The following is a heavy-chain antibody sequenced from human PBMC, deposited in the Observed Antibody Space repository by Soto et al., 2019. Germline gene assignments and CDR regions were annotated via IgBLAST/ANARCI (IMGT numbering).Heavy chain of an antibody. V-gene: IGHV4-34*01. D-gene: IGHD2-2*01. CDR3: ARGGTSYYYYNMDV. J-gene: IGHJ6*03. Sequence: LQTMSVSWTVDEGNSVDYCWRWISKKPGKGLEWIGEINHSGSTNYNPSLKSRVTISVDTSKNQFSLKLSSVTAADTAVYYCARGGTSYYYYNMDVWGKGTTVTVSS. CDR2: INHSGST. CDR1: EGNSVDYC.